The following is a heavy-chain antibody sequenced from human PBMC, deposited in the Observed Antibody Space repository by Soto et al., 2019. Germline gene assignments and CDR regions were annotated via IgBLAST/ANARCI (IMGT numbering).Heavy chain of an antibody. CDR3: ARQGSRAFDI. CDR1: GGSISTSVYY. CDR2: IYYSGGA. D-gene: IGHD2-15*01. J-gene: IGHJ3*02. V-gene: IGHV4-39*01. Sequence: SETLSLTCTVSGGSISTSVYYWGWIRQPPGRGLEWMANIYYSGGAYYNPSLKSRVSTSVDTSKNQFSLKLRSVTAADTAVYYCARQGSRAFDIWGQGTMVTVSS.